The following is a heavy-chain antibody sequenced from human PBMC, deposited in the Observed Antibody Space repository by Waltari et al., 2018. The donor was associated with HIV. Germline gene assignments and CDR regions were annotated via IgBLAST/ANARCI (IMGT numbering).Heavy chain of an antibody. CDR2: INHSGMH. D-gene: IGHD3-16*01. V-gene: IGHV4-34*01. J-gene: IGHJ3*02. CDR3: AEGGTKLPYS. CDR1: GGSFSGYY. Sequence: QVQLQQWGAGLLKPSETLSLTCAVYGGSFSGYYWSWIRQPPGKGREWIGEINHSGMHTYNPSLKSRVTISVDTSKNQFSLKLGSVTAADTAVYYCAEGGTKLPYSWGQGTMVTVSS.